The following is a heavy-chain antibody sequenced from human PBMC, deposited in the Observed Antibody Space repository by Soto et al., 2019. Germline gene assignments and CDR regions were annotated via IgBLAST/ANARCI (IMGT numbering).Heavy chain of an antibody. CDR3: ARGTIDYDFWSGYYSRTARWFDP. D-gene: IGHD3-3*01. Sequence: SATRSLTCSVEDWYFSDYDWSWLRQPQGKGLEWIVEINHSGSTNYNPSLKSRVTISVDTSKNQFSLKLSSVTAADTAVYYCARGTIDYDFWSGYYSRTARWFDPWGQGTLVTVSS. V-gene: IGHV4-34*01. J-gene: IGHJ5*02. CDR1: DWYFSDYD. CDR2: INHSGST.